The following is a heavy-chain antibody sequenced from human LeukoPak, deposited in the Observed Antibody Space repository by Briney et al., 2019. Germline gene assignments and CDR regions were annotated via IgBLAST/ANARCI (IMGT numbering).Heavy chain of an antibody. CDR1: GFTFSSYD. Sequence: PGRSLRLSCAASGFTFSSYDMSWVRQAPGKGLEWVSAISGSGASSYYADSVKGRFTISRDNSKNTLYLQMSTLRAEDTALYYCAKKTVSGGGYNWFDPWGQGTLVTVSS. CDR2: ISGSGASS. CDR3: AKKTVSGGGYNWFDP. D-gene: IGHD2-15*01. J-gene: IGHJ5*02. V-gene: IGHV3-23*01.